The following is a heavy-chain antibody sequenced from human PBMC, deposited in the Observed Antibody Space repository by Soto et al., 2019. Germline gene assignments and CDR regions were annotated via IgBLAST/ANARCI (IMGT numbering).Heavy chain of an antibody. CDR1: GFTFSDEN. J-gene: IGHJ6*02. CDR3: ARDSDCHSTSCFFPPHV. D-gene: IGHD2-2*01. Sequence: GGSLRLSCSASGFTFSDENMSWVRQVPGKGLEWVSGISGGGSYIFYADSVQGRFSISRDNPKNSLFLEMNSLRVEDTAVYYCARDSDCHSTSCFFPPHVWGQGTTVTVSS. CDR2: ISGGGSYI. V-gene: IGHV3-21*06.